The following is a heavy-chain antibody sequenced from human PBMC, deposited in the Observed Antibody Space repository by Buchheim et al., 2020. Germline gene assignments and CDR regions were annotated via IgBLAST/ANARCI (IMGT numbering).Heavy chain of an antibody. CDR3: ARNSKDRGFYYGMDV. Sequence: QVQLVESGGGVVQPGRSLRLSCGASGFTFSTYAMHWVRQAPGKGLVWVAVLSNDGSKKYYADSAKGRFTISRDNSNNTLYLQMNSLRAEDTAVYYCARNSKDRGFYYGMDVWGQGTT. V-gene: IGHV3-30*04. CDR1: GFTFSTYA. D-gene: IGHD4-23*01. CDR2: LSNDGSKK. J-gene: IGHJ6*02.